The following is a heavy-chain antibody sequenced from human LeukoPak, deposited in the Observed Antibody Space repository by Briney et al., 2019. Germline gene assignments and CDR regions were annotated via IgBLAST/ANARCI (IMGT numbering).Heavy chain of an antibody. CDR1: GYTFTGYY. Sequence: ASVKVSCKASGYTFTGYYMHWVRQAPGQGLEWMGWINPNSGGTNYAQKFQGRVTMTEDTSTDTAYMELSSLRSEDTAVYYCATGESSSSYSLHYWGQGTLVTVSS. J-gene: IGHJ4*02. CDR2: INPNSGGT. CDR3: ATGESSSSYSLHY. V-gene: IGHV1-2*02. D-gene: IGHD6-6*01.